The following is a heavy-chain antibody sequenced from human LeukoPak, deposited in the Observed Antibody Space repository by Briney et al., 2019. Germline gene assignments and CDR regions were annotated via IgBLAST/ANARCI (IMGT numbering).Heavy chain of an antibody. D-gene: IGHD3-22*01. Sequence: GGSLRLSCAASGFTFSSYAMSWVRQAPGKGLEWVSAISGSGGSTYYADSVKGRFTISRDNSKNTLHLQMNSLRAEDTAVYYCAKASAMIVVVSKHFDYWGQGTLVTVSS. V-gene: IGHV3-23*01. J-gene: IGHJ4*02. CDR2: ISGSGGST. CDR1: GFTFSSYA. CDR3: AKASAMIVVVSKHFDY.